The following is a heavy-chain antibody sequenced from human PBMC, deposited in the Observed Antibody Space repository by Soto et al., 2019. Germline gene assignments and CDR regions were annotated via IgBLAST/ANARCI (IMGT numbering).Heavy chain of an antibody. J-gene: IGHJ4*02. Sequence: QVQLQQWGAGLLKPSETLSLTCAVYGGSFSGYYWSWIRQPPGKGLEWIGEINHSGSTNYNPSLKSRVTLSVDTSKNQFSLKLRSVTAADTAVYYCARGKVVRKSYVTLDYWGQGTLVTVSS. V-gene: IGHV4-34*01. D-gene: IGHD3-10*01. CDR2: INHSGST. CDR1: GGSFSGYY. CDR3: ARGKVVRKSYVTLDY.